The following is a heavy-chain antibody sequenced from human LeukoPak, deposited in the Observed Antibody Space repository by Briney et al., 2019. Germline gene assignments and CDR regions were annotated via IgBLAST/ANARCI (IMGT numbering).Heavy chain of an antibody. V-gene: IGHV1-69*13. CDR1: GGTFSSYA. Sequence: GASVKVSCKASGGTFSSYAISWVRQAPGQGLEWMGGIIPIFGTANYAQKFQGRVTITADESTSTAYMELSSLRSEDTAVYYCARGHPHYGGSPYYFDYWGQGTLVTVSS. CDR3: ARGHPHYGGSPYYFDY. D-gene: IGHD4-23*01. J-gene: IGHJ4*02. CDR2: IIPIFGTA.